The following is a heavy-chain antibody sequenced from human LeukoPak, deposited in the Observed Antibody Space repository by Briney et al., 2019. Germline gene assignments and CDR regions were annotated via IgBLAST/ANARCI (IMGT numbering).Heavy chain of an antibody. CDR1: GGSISSSNYY. CDR3: ARAGYHDSSGYGGFDY. Sequence: PSETLSLTCTVSGGSISSSNYYWGWIRQPPGKGLEWIGSIYYSGRTYYNPSLKSRVAISLDTSKNQFSLKLSSVTAADTAVYYCARAGYHDSSGYGGFDYWGQGTQVTVSS. D-gene: IGHD3-22*01. J-gene: IGHJ4*02. V-gene: IGHV4-39*07. CDR2: IYYSGRT.